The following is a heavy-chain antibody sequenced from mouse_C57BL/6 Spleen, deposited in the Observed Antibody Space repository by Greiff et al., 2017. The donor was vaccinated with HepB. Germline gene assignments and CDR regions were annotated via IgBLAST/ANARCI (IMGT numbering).Heavy chain of an antibody. V-gene: IGHV1-7*01. J-gene: IGHJ4*01. Sequence: VQLQQPGAELAKPGASVKLSCKASGYTFTSYWMHWVKQRPGQGLEWIGYINPSSGYTKYNQKFKDKATLTADKSSSTAYMQLSSLTYEDSAVYYCARSPGSSDDAMDYWGQGTSVTVSS. CDR3: ARSPGSSDDAMDY. CDR2: INPSSGYT. D-gene: IGHD1-1*01. CDR1: GYTFTSYW.